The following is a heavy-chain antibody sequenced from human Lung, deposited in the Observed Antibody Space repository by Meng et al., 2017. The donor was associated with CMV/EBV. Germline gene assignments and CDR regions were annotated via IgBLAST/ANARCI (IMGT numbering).Heavy chain of an antibody. CDR1: GGSFSDFY. D-gene: IGHD5-18*01. V-gene: IGHV4-34*01. J-gene: IGHJ5*02. Sequence: CAVCGGSFSDFYWRGMRLPPGKGLEWIGEIHHSGSTKYNPSLKSRVTISLDMAKSQFSLNLTSVTAADTALYYGARGHSYTFGRFDPWGHGTLVTVSS. CDR2: IHHSGST. CDR3: ARGHSYTFGRFDP.